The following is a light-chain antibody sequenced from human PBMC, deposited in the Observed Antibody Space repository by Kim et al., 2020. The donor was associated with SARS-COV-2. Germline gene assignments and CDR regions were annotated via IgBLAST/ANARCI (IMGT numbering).Light chain of an antibody. J-gene: IGKJ1*01. V-gene: IGKV1-5*03. Sequence: ISVWLAWFQQKPGKAPKILMYKASTLESGVPARFSGHSSGTEFTLTISSLQPDDFATYYCQQYNSFPWTFGQGTKVDIK. CDR1: ISVW. CDR2: KAS. CDR3: QQYNSFPWT.